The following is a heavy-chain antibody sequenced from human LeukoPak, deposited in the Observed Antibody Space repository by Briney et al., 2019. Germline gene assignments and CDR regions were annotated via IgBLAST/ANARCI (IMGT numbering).Heavy chain of an antibody. CDR1: GYTLTELS. J-gene: IGHJ4*02. D-gene: IGHD2-2*01. V-gene: IGHV1-24*01. CDR3: ATGDIVVVPAASFDY. CDR2: FDPEDGET. Sequence: ASVKVSCKVSGYTLTELSMHWVRQAPGKGLEWMGGFDPEDGETIYAQKFQGRVTMTEDTSTDTAYMELSSLRSEDTAVYYCATGDIVVVPAASFDYWGQGTLVTVSS.